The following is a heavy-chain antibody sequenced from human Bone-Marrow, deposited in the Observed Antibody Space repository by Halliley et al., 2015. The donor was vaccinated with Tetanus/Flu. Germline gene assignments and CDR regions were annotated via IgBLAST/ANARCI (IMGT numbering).Heavy chain of an antibody. D-gene: IGHD3-22*01. CDR1: GFSFNSYG. CDR2: ISNSGTYI. V-gene: IGHV3-21*01. Sequence: SLRLSCAAFGFSFNSYGMNWVRQAPGKGLEWVSSISNSGTYIYYADSVKGRFTISRDNAKNALHLQMNSLRTEDTAVYYCARDVHSFHDSSGFYPKGYFQHWGQGTLVTVSS. CDR3: ARDVHSFHDSSGFYPKGYFQH. J-gene: IGHJ1*01.